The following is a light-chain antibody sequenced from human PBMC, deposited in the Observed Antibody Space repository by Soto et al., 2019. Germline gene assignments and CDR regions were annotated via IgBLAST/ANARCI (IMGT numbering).Light chain of an antibody. CDR3: LQDYNFPYT. J-gene: IGKJ2*01. CDR2: TAS. CDR1: QDIRND. Sequence: AIQVNQSPSSLSASVGDRVTITCRASQDIRNDLGWYQQKPGRAPKLLIYTASTLQSGVPTRFSGSGSGTDFTLTISSLQPEDFATYYCLQDYNFPYTFGQGTKLEFK. V-gene: IGKV1-6*01.